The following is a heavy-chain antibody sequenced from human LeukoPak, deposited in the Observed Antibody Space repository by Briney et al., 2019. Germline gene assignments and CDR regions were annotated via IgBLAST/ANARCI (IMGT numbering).Heavy chain of an antibody. Sequence: GGSLRLSCAASGFTFSSYAMSWVRQAPGKGLGWVSAISGSGGSTYYADSVKGRFTISRDNSKNTLYLQMNSLRAEDTAVYYCAKSGSRVGVFDPWGQGTLVTVSS. CDR3: AKSGSRVGVFDP. J-gene: IGHJ5*02. CDR1: GFTFSSYA. CDR2: ISGSGGST. D-gene: IGHD2-15*01. V-gene: IGHV3-23*01.